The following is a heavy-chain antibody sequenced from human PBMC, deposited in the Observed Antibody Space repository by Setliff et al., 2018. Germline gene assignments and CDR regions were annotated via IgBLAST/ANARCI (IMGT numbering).Heavy chain of an antibody. CDR1: GDTFSTYT. CDR3: ARDTRDKYDSSGYYLSLDS. Sequence: ASVKVSCKASGDTFSTYTLSWVRQAPGQGLEWMGGIIPVFRTANYAQKFRGRVTITADEVATTAYMELSTLRSEDTAVYYCARDTRDKYDSSGYYLSLDSWGQGSLVTVSS. D-gene: IGHD3-22*01. J-gene: IGHJ4*02. V-gene: IGHV1-69*13. CDR2: IIPVFRTA.